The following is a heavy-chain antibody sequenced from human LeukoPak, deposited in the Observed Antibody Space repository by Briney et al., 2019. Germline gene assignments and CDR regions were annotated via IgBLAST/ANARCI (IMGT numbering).Heavy chain of an antibody. J-gene: IGHJ4*02. V-gene: IGHV1-18*01. CDR3: ARDKTPAYKAVFGSFDH. D-gene: IGHD3-3*01. CDR2: ISTYNGNT. CDR1: GYAFISHG. Sequence: GASVKVSCKASGYAFISHGISWVRQAPGQGLEWMGWISTYNGNTNYAQKLQGRVTMTTDTSTSTAYMELRSLRSDDTAVYYCARDKTPAYKAVFGSFDHWGQGTLVTVSS.